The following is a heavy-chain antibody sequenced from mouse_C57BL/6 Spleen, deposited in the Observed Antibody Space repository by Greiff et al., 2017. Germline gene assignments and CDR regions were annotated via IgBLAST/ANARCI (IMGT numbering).Heavy chain of an antibody. J-gene: IGHJ1*03. CDR3: AREGATAYWYFDV. Sequence: VKLMESDAELVKPGASVKISCKVSGYTFTDHTIHWMKQRPEQGLEWIGYIYPRDGSTKYNEKFKGKATLTADKSSSTAYIQLNSLTSEDSAVYFCAREGATAYWYFDVWGTGTTVTVSS. D-gene: IGHD1-2*01. CDR2: IYPRDGST. V-gene: IGHV1-78*01. CDR1: GYTFTDHT.